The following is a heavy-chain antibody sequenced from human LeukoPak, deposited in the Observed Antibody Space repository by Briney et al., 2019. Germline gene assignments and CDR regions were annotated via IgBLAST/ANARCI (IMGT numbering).Heavy chain of an antibody. Sequence: ASVKVSCKASGYTFTSYGISWVRQAPGQGLEWMGWISAYNGNTDYAQKLQGRVTMTTDTSTSTAYMELRSLRSDDTAVYYCARDIIQTMVRGVITMYYFDYWGQGTLVTVSS. CDR1: GYTFTSYG. CDR2: ISAYNGNT. V-gene: IGHV1-18*01. D-gene: IGHD3-10*01. CDR3: ARDIIQTMVRGVITMYYFDY. J-gene: IGHJ4*02.